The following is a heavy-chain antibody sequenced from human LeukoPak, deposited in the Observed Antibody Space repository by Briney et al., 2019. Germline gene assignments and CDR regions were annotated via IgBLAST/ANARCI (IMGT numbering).Heavy chain of an antibody. V-gene: IGHV3-30*02. Sequence: PGGSLRLSCAASGFTFSSYGMHWVRQAPGKGLEWVAFIRYDGSNKYYADSVKGRFTISRDNSKNTLYLQMNSLRAEDTAVYYCAKAYRGYCSSTSCYRSWFDPWGQGTLVTVSS. CDR1: GFTFSSYG. D-gene: IGHD2-2*01. CDR2: IRYDGSNK. J-gene: IGHJ5*02. CDR3: AKAYRGYCSSTSCYRSWFDP.